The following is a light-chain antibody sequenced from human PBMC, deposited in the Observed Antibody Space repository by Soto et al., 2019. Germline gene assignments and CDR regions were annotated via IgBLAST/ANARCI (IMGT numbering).Light chain of an antibody. CDR3: AAWDDSLNGVV. Sequence: QSVLTQPPSASGTPGQRVTISCSGSSSNIGSNTVNWYQQLPGTAPKLLIYSNNQRPSGVPDRFSGSKSGTSASLAISGLPSEEEADYYCAAWDDSLNGVVFGGGTKLTVL. J-gene: IGLJ2*01. V-gene: IGLV1-44*01. CDR1: SSNIGSNT. CDR2: SNN.